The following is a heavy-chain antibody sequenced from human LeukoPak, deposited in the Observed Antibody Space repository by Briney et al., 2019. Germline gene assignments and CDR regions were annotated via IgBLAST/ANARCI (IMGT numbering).Heavy chain of an antibody. CDR2: TYYTGST. V-gene: IGHV4-39*01. D-gene: IGHD3-3*01. J-gene: IGHJ2*01. CDR3: ARHIPIVWRITRGYFVF. CDR1: GGSISSSSYY. Sequence: PSETLRLTCTVSGGSISSSSYYWGWIRQPPGKGLEWIGSTYYTGSTHYNPSLNSPITMTVDTSKNQFSLNLSSVTAADTAVYYCARHIPIVWRITRGYFVFWGRSMLAVVSS.